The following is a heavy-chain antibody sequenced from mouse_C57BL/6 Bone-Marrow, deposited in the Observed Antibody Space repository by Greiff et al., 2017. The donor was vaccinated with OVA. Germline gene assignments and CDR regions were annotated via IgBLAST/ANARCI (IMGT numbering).Heavy chain of an antibody. Sequence: EVKVEESGGGLVQPGGSLKLSCAASGFTFSDYGMAWVRQAPRKGPEWVAFISNLAYSIYYADTVTGRFTISRENAKNTLYLEMSSLRSEDTAMYYCARRWYYGGGYFDVWGTGTTVTVSS. CDR1: GFTFSDYG. CDR3: ARRWYYGGGYFDV. D-gene: IGHD1-1*01. J-gene: IGHJ1*03. CDR2: ISNLAYSI. V-gene: IGHV5-15*04.